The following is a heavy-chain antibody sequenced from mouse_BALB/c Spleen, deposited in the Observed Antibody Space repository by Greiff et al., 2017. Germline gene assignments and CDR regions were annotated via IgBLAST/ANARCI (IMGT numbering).Heavy chain of an antibody. CDR3: ARRTTVVAKGAWFAY. Sequence: DVMLVESGGGLVKPGGSLKLSCAASGFAFSSYDMSWVRQTPEKRLKWVAYISSGGGSTYYPDTVKGRFTISRDNAKNTLYLQMSSLKSEDTAMYYCARRTTVVAKGAWFAYWGQGTLVTVSA. V-gene: IGHV5-12-1*01. J-gene: IGHJ3*01. CDR1: GFAFSSYD. D-gene: IGHD1-1*01. CDR2: ISSGGGST.